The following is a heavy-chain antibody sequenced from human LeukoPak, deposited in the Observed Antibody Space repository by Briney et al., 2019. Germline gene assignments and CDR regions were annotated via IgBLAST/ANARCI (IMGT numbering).Heavy chain of an antibody. V-gene: IGHV3-74*01. CDR2: IKSDDSST. CDR3: ARGDGGSYQGRFDY. CDR1: GFTFSSYA. Sequence: PGGSLRLSCAASGFTFSSYAMTWVRQAPGKGLVWVSRIKSDDSSTSYADSVKGRFTISRDNAKNTLYLQMNSLRAEDTAVYYCARGDGGSYQGRFDYWGQGTLVTVSS. J-gene: IGHJ4*02. D-gene: IGHD1-26*01.